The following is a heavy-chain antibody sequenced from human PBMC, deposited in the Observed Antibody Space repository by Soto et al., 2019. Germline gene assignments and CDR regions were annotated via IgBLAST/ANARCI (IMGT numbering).Heavy chain of an antibody. CDR3: ARGMTPPGAPAWYYFDS. D-gene: IGHD2-8*02. J-gene: IGHJ4*02. Sequence: SETLSLTCTVSGASITGSSYWSWIRQPAGKGLEWIGRFSLSGTTNYNPSLRSRVTISADVSKNQFSLRLTSVTAADTALYYCARGMTPPGAPAWYYFDSWGQGTLVTVS. CDR1: GASITGSSY. CDR2: FSLSGTT. V-gene: IGHV4-4*07.